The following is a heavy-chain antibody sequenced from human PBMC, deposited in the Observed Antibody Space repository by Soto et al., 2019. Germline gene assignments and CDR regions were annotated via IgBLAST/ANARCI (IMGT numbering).Heavy chain of an antibody. CDR3: VRDGTKTLRDWFDP. CDR2: IYATGTT. V-gene: IGHV4-4*07. D-gene: IGHD1-1*01. Sequence: QVQLQESGPGLVKPSETLSLTCTVSGASISGYYWSWIRKSAGKGLEWIGRIYATGTTDYNPSLKSRVMMSVDTSKKQFSLRLRSVPAAATAVYYCVRDGTKTLRDWFDPWGQGISVTVSS. J-gene: IGHJ5*02. CDR1: GASISGYY.